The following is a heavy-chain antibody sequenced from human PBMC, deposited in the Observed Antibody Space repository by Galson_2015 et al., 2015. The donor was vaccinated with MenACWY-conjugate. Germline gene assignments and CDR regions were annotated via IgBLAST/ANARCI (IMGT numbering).Heavy chain of an antibody. J-gene: IGHJ4*02. CDR2: IKTDGTYA. CDR1: GFTFSDYW. D-gene: IGHD1-14*01. V-gene: IGHV3-74*01. CDR3: IRENHRWSFDY. Sequence: SLRLSCAASGFTFSDYWMHWVRQAPGKGLVWVARIKTDGTYANYADSVQGRSIISRDNAKNTLDLQISSLGAEDTAVYFCIRENHRWSFDYWGQGTLVSVSS.